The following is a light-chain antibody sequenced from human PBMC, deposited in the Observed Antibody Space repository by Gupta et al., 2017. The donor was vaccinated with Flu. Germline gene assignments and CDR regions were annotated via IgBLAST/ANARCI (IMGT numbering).Light chain of an antibody. Sequence: SVLTQPPSVSAAPGQKVTIPCSGRCSNIGNNYVTWYQHLPGTAPKLLIYESNKRPSGIPDRFAGSKSGTSATLGIPGLQTGDEADYYCGTWDNSLTTNWLFGGGTKLTVL. CDR2: ESN. V-gene: IGLV1-51*02. J-gene: IGLJ3*02. CDR1: CSNIGNNY. CDR3: GTWDNSLTTNWL.